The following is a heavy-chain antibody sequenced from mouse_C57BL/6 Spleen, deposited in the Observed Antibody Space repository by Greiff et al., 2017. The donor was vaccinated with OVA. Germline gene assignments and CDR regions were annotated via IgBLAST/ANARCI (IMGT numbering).Heavy chain of an antibody. CDR2: IYPGDGDT. CDR1: GYAFSSSW. J-gene: IGHJ2*01. CDR3: AIGGQLGFDY. Sequence: VQGVESGPELVKPGASVKISCKASGYAFSSSWMNWVKQRPGKGLEWIGRIYPGDGDTNYNGKFKGKATLTADKSSSTAYMQLSSLTSEDSAVYFCAIGGQLGFDYWGQGTTLTVSS. V-gene: IGHV1-82*01. D-gene: IGHD3-2*01.